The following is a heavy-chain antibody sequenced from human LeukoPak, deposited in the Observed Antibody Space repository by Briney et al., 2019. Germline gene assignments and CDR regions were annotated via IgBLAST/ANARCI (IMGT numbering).Heavy chain of an antibody. CDR1: SGSIGSFY. V-gene: IGHV4-59*08. Sequence: TSETLSLTCTISSGSIGSFYWSWIRQPPGKGLEWIGYINFSGSTKSNSALESRVTISMDTSKNQFSLKLNSVTAADTAVYYCTRGGSADPFEHWGQGTLVTVSS. CDR3: TRGGSADPFEH. D-gene: IGHD1-26*01. CDR2: INFSGST. J-gene: IGHJ4*02.